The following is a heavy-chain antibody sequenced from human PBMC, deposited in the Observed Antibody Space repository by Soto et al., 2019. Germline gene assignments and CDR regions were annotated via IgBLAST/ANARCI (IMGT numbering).Heavy chain of an antibody. CDR1: GFTFSSYS. D-gene: IGHD3-22*01. V-gene: IGHV3-21*01. J-gene: IGHJ1*01. Sequence: GGSLRLSCAASGFTFSSYSMNWVRQAPGKGLEWVSSISSSSSYIYYADSVKGQFTISRDNAKNSLYLQMNSLRAEDTAVYYCARGENYYDSSGYYYVGIQYFQHWGQGTLVTVSS. CDR2: ISSSSSYI. CDR3: ARGENYYDSSGYYYVGIQYFQH.